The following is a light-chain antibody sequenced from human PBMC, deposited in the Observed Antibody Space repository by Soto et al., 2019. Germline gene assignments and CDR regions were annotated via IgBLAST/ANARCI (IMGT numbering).Light chain of an antibody. CDR3: QPYNNWPRT. V-gene: IGKV3-15*01. J-gene: IGKJ4*01. CDR1: QSVSSY. Sequence: EIVLTQSPATLSLSPGERATLSCRASQSVSSYLAWYQHKPGQTPRLLIYDTSTRATGVPTRFSGSRSGAEFTLTINSLQSEDFAVYYCQPYNNWPRTFGGGTKVDIK. CDR2: DTS.